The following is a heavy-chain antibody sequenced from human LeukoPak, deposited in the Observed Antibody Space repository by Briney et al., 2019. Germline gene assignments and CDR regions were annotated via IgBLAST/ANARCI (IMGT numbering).Heavy chain of an antibody. CDR1: GGSFSGYY. D-gene: IGHD2-15*01. V-gene: IGHV4-34*01. CDR2: INHSGST. Sequence: PSETLSLTCAVYGGSFSGYYWSWIRQPAGKGLEWIGEINHSGSTNYNPCLKSRVTISVDTSKNQFSLKLSSVTAADTAVYYCARYGYCSGGSCYSSRGRYYYYYGMDVWGQGTTVTVSS. CDR3: ARYGYCSGGSCYSSRGRYYYYYGMDV. J-gene: IGHJ6*02.